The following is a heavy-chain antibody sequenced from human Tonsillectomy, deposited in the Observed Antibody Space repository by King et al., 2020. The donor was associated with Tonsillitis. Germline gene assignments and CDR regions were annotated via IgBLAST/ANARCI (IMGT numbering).Heavy chain of an antibody. V-gene: IGHV3-30*04. J-gene: IGHJ4*02. CDR3: ARVRLPCELLIVMDY. CDR1: GFTFSSYA. Sequence: VQLVESGGGVVQPGRSLRLSCAASGFTFSSYAMHWVRQAPGKGLEWVAVISYDGSNKYYADSVKGRFTISRDNSKNTLYLQMNSLRAEDTAVYYCARVRLPCELLIVMDYWGQGTLVTVSS. D-gene: IGHD1-26*01. CDR2: ISYDGSNK.